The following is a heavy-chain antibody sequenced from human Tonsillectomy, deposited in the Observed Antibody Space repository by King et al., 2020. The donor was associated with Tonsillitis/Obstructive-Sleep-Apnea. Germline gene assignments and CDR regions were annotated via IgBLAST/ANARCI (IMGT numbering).Heavy chain of an antibody. D-gene: IGHD5-18*01. CDR1: GFTFSSYG. Sequence: VQLVESGGGVVQPGRSLRLSCAASGFTFSSYGMHWVRQAPGKGLEWVALISSDGSNKYYADSVRGRCTISRDNSKNTLYLRMNSPRAEDTAVYYCAKVTGYSYGDIDYWGQGTLVTVSS. V-gene: IGHV3-30*18. CDR3: AKVTGYSYGDIDY. CDR2: ISSDGSNK. J-gene: IGHJ4*02.